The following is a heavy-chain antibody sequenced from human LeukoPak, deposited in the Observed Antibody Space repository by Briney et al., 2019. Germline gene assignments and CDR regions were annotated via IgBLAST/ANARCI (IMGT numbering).Heavy chain of an antibody. CDR1: GFTFSSYA. CDR2: ISGSGGST. CDR3: AKAGICTNGVCYLWWFDP. D-gene: IGHD2-8*01. V-gene: IGHV3-23*01. J-gene: IGHJ5*02. Sequence: TGGSLRLSCAASGFTFSSYAMSWVRQAPGKGLEWVSAISGSGGSTYYADSVKGRFTISRDNSKNTLYLQMNSLRAEDTAVYYCAKAGICTNGVCYLWWFDPWGQGTLVTVSS.